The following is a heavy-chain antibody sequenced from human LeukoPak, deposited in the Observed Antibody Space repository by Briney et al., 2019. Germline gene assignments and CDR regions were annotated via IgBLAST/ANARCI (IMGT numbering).Heavy chain of an antibody. CDR1: GGSISSYY. J-gene: IGHJ4*02. Sequence: SETLSLTCTVSGGSISSYYWSWIRQPPGKGLEWIGDVYYNGNTNNNPSLKSRVTITLDTSKNQFSLKLRSVTAADTAVYYRARDRSGTYDWGPGILVTVSS. CDR2: VYYNGNT. V-gene: IGHV4-59*01. D-gene: IGHD1-26*01. CDR3: ARDRSGTYD.